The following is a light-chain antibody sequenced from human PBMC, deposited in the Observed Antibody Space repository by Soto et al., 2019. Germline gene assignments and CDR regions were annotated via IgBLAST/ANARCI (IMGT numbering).Light chain of an antibody. CDR1: ENINQN. CDR3: QHYGNSRT. J-gene: IGKJ1*01. Sequence: ETVMTQSPATLSVSPGEGATLSCRATENINQNLAWYQQKPGQAPRLLMYGASSRATGIPDRFSGTGSGTDFTLTISRLEPEDSAVYYCQHYGNSRTFGQGTKVDI. V-gene: IGKV3-20*01. CDR2: GAS.